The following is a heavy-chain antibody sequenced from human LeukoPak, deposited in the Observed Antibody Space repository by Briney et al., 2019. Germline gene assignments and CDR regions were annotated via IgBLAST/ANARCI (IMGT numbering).Heavy chain of an antibody. CDR1: GYTFTGYY. CDR2: INPNSGGT. Sequence: ASVKVPCKASGYTFTGYYMHWVRQAPGQGLEWMGWINPNSGGTNYAQKFQGRVTMTRDTSISTAYMELSRLRSDDTAVYYCARDGARIAVAGTSLVDYWGQGTLVTVSS. V-gene: IGHV1-2*02. J-gene: IGHJ4*02. CDR3: ARDGARIAVAGTSLVDY. D-gene: IGHD6-19*01.